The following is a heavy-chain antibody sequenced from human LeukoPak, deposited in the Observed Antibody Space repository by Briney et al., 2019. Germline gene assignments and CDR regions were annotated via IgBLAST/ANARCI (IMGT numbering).Heavy chain of an antibody. CDR1: GYTFIGYY. CDR3: ARLSSDWDYGMDV. J-gene: IGHJ6*02. D-gene: IGHD6-19*01. V-gene: IGHV1-2*02. CDR2: VNPNRGDT. Sequence: ASVKVSCKASGYTFIGYYLHWVRQAPGQGPEWMGWVNPNRGDTNYAQKFQGRVSMTRDTSTSTAYMELSRLTSDDTAVYYCARLSSDWDYGMDVWGQGTTVTVSS.